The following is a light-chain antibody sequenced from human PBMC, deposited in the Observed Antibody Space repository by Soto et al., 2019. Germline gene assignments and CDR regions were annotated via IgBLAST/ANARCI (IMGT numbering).Light chain of an antibody. Sequence: EIVLTQSPATLSLSPGERATLSCRASQSVSSYLAWYQQKPGQAPRLLIYDASNRAAGIPARFSGSGSGTDFTLTISSLEPEDFAVYYCKQPTNWLTLGGATKVE. CDR3: KQPTNWLT. V-gene: IGKV3-11*01. J-gene: IGKJ4*01. CDR1: QSVSSY. CDR2: DAS.